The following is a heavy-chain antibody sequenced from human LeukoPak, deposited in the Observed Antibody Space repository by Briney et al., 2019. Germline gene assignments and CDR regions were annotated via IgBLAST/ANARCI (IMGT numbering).Heavy chain of an antibody. CDR3: ARPYYYDSRIDP. V-gene: IGHV4-30-4*01. CDR1: GASISSGDYY. J-gene: IGHJ5*02. D-gene: IGHD3-22*01. Sequence: PSETLSLTCTVSGASISSGDYYWGWIRQPPGKGLEWIGYIYYSGSTYYNPSLKSRVTISVDTSKNQLSLKLTSVTAADTAVYYCARPYYYDSRIDPWGQGTLVTVSS. CDR2: IYYSGST.